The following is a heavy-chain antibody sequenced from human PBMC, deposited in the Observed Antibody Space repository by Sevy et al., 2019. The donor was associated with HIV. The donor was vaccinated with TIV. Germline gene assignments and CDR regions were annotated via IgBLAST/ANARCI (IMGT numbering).Heavy chain of an antibody. D-gene: IGHD3-22*01. CDR3: TTSDVYYDSRGYDY. Sequence: GGSLRLSCAASGFIFTNAWMSWVRQAPGKGLEWVGRIKTKTDGGTTDYAAPVKGRFTISRDDSKNTLYLQMNSLKTEDTAVYYCTTSDVYYDSRGYDYWGQGTLVTVSS. CDR2: IKTKTDGGTT. CDR1: GFIFTNAW. V-gene: IGHV3-15*01. J-gene: IGHJ4*02.